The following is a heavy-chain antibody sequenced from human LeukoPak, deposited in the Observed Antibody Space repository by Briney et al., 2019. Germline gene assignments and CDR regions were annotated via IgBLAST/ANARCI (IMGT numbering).Heavy chain of an antibody. D-gene: IGHD4-17*01. Sequence: SETLSLTCSVSGGSISHYYGSWIRQPAGKGLEWIGRIYTSGSTNYSPSLRSRVTISVDTSKNQFSLKLSSVTAADTAVYYCARTLRNYMDVWGKGTTVTISS. J-gene: IGHJ6*03. V-gene: IGHV4-4*07. CDR3: ARTLRNYMDV. CDR2: IYTSGST. CDR1: GGSISHYY.